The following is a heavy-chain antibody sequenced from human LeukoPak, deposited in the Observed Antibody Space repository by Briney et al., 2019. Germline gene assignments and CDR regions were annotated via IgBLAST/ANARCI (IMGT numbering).Heavy chain of an antibody. V-gene: IGHV1-46*01. J-gene: IGHJ6*03. D-gene: IGHD3-3*01. CDR1: GYTFTSNY. CDR3: ARGWSGFVHYYYMDV. CDR2: ISPSGGST. Sequence: EASVKVSCKAFGYTFTSNYMHWVRQAPGQGPEWMGVISPSGGSTTYAQKFQGRVTLTRDMSTSTDYLELSSLRSEDTAVYYCARGWSGFVHYYYMDVWGKGTTVTISS.